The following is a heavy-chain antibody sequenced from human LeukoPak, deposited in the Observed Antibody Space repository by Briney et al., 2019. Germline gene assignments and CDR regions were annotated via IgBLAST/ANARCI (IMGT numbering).Heavy chain of an antibody. CDR3: ARSLWGSTSCFDY. D-gene: IGHD2-2*01. CDR1: GFTFSSSW. CDR2: TNQDGSEK. V-gene: IGHV3-7*01. Sequence: GGSLRLSCAASGFTFSSSWMSWVRQAPGKGLEWVATTNQDGSEKYYVDSVKGRVTTSRDNAKNSLYLQMNSLRAEDTAVYYCARSLWGSTSCFDYWGQGTLVTVSS. J-gene: IGHJ4*02.